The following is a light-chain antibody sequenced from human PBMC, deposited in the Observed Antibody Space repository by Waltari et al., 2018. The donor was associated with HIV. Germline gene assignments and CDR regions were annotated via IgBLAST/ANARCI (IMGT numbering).Light chain of an antibody. CDR3: QQYEDLPYS. J-gene: IGKJ2*01. CDR2: DAS. Sequence: IQMTQYSTSLSASVGGRVIIHSQTNQDMSNYLNWDQQKPGKAPKLLIYDASNLETGVPTRFSGGGSGTYFTFTINRLQPEDIATYYCQQYEDLPYSFGQGTKLQIK. CDR1: QDMSNY. V-gene: IGKV1-33*01.